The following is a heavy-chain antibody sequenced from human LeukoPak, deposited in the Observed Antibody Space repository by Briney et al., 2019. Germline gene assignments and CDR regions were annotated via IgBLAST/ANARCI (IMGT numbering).Heavy chain of an antibody. CDR3: AKPYGSGSYSNFDY. CDR1: GFTFSSYG. D-gene: IGHD3-10*01. J-gene: IGHJ4*01. V-gene: IGHV3-30*18. Sequence: PGRSLRLSCAASGFTFSSYGMHWVRQAPGKGLEWVAVISYDGSNKYYADSVKGRFTISRDNSKNTLYLQMNSLRAEDTAVYYCAKPYGSGSYSNFDYWGHRTLVTVSS. CDR2: ISYDGSNK.